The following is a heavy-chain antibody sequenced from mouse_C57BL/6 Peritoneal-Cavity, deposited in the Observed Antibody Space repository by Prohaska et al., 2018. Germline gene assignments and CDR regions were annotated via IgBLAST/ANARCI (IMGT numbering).Heavy chain of an antibody. CDR1: GYTFTDYN. CDR3: ARGANRDSFDY. V-gene: IGHV1-22*01. Sequence: LQQSGPEPVKPGASVQTSCKASGYTFTDYNMHWVKQSHGKSLEWIGYINPKNDGTSYNQKFKGKATLTVNKSSSTAYMELRSLTSEDSAVYYCARGANRDSFDYWGQGSALTVSS. J-gene: IGHJ2*01. CDR2: INPKNDGT.